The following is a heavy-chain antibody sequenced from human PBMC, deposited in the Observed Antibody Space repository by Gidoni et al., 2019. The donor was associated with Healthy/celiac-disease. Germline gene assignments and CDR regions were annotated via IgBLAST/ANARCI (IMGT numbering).Heavy chain of an antibody. J-gene: IGHJ3*02. D-gene: IGHD3-3*01. Sequence: QITLKESGPTLVKPTQTLTLTCTFSGFSLSTSGVGVGWIRQPPGKALEWLALIFWDDDKRYSPSLKSRLTITKDTSKNQVVLTMTNMDPVDTATYYCAHRLVVGVVIGYDAFDIWGQGTMVTVSS. V-gene: IGHV2-5*02. CDR1: GFSLSTSGVG. CDR2: IFWDDDK. CDR3: AHRLVVGVVIGYDAFDI.